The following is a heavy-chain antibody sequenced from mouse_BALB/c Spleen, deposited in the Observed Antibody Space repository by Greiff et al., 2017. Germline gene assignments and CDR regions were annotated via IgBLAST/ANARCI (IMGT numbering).Heavy chain of an antibody. V-gene: IGHV6-6*02. CDR2: IRLKSNNYAT. CDR3: TRDDYGRPYWYFDV. Sequence: LQQSGGGLVQPGGSMKLSCVASGFTFSNYWMNWVRQSPEKGLEWVAEIRLKSNNYATHYAESVNGRFTISRDDSKSSVYLQMNNLRAEDTGIYYCTRDDYGRPYWYFDVWGAGTTVTVSS. J-gene: IGHJ1*01. D-gene: IGHD1-1*01. CDR1: GFTFSNYW.